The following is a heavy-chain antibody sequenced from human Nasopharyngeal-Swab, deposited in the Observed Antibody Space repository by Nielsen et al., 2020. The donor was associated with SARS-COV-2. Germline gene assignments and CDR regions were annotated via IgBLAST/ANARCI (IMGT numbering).Heavy chain of an antibody. D-gene: IGHD6-13*01. CDR2: INSDGSST. V-gene: IGHV3-74*01. Sequence: GGSLRLSCAASGFTFSSYWMHWVRQASGKGLVWVSRINSDGSSTSYADSVKGRFTISRDNAKNTLYLQMNSLRAEDTAVYYCARGGAAAEGYYGMDVWGQGTTVTVSS. J-gene: IGHJ6*02. CDR1: GFTFSSYW. CDR3: ARGGAAAEGYYGMDV.